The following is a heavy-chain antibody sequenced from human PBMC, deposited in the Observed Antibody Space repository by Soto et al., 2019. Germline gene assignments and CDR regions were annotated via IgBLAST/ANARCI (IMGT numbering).Heavy chain of an antibody. CDR2: IYSSGTT. D-gene: IGHD3-3*01. J-gene: IGHJ4*02. CDR1: GDSISNYY. CDR3: ARQLFGSWYYFDY. Sequence: SETLSLTCAVSGDSISNYYWSWIRQPPEKGLEWIGYIYSSGTTNYNPSLKSRVTISVDTSKNQFSLNLSSVTAADTAVYYCARQLFGSWYYFDYWGQGTLVTVPQ. V-gene: IGHV4-59*01.